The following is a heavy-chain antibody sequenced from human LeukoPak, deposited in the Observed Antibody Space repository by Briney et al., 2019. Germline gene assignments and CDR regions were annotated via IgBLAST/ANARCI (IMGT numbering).Heavy chain of an antibody. Sequence: GRSLRLSCAASGFTFDDYAMPWVRQAPGTGLEWVSGISWNSGSIGYADSVKGRFTISRDNAKNSLYLQMNSLRAEDTALYYCAKAVRFLDDYGMDVWGQGTTVTVSS. CDR1: GFTFDDYA. CDR2: ISWNSGSI. D-gene: IGHD4-17*01. J-gene: IGHJ6*02. CDR3: AKAVRFLDDYGMDV. V-gene: IGHV3-9*01.